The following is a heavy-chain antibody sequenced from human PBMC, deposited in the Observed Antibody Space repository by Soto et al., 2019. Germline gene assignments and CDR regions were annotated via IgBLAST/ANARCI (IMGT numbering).Heavy chain of an antibody. CDR1: GGSISSGGYS. CDR3: ARDLGPYYYGMDV. V-gene: IGHV4-30-2*05. Sequence: SETLSLTCAVSGGSISSGGYSWSWIRQPPGKGLEWIGYMYYSGSTYYNPSLKSRVTISVDTSKNQFSLKLSSVTAADTAVYYCARDLGPYYYGMDVWGQGTTVTVSS. CDR2: MYYSGST. J-gene: IGHJ6*02.